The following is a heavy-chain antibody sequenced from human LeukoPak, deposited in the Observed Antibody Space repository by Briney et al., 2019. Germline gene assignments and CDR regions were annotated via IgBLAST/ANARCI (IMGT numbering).Heavy chain of an antibody. CDR3: ARDLFSGPPFDY. CDR1: GFTFSSYG. D-gene: IGHD2-21*01. Sequence: GGSLRLSCAASGFTFSSYGMHWVRQAPGKGLEWVAVIWYDGSNKYYADSVKGRFTISRDNSKNTLYLQMNSLRDENTAVYYCARDLFSGPPFDYWGQGTLVTVSS. CDR2: IWYDGSNK. V-gene: IGHV3-33*01. J-gene: IGHJ4*02.